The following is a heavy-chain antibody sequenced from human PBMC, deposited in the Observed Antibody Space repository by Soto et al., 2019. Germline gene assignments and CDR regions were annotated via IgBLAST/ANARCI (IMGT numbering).Heavy chain of an antibody. D-gene: IGHD6-19*01. Sequence: ASVKVSCKASGYTFTSYGISWVRQAPGQGLEWMGWISAYNGNTNYAQKLQGRVTMTTDTSTSTAYMELRSLRSDDTAVYYCARDVAVAGPNWFVPWGQGTLVTVSS. V-gene: IGHV1-18*01. CDR1: GYTFTSYG. CDR3: ARDVAVAGPNWFVP. CDR2: ISAYNGNT. J-gene: IGHJ5*02.